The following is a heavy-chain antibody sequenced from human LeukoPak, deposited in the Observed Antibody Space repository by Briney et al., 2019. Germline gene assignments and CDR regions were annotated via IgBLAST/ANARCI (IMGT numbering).Heavy chain of an antibody. V-gene: IGHV3-23*01. CDR2: MSGSGYYT. Sequence: QPGGSLRLSCAASGFAFSNFATSWVRQAPGKGLEWVSAMSGSGYYTYYVESVKGRFTISRDNSKNTLYLHMNSLRADDTAVYYCAKMEGQRLYDYCMDVWGRGTTVTVSS. J-gene: IGHJ6*03. D-gene: IGHD3-3*01. CDR1: GFAFSNFA. CDR3: AKMEGQRLYDYCMDV.